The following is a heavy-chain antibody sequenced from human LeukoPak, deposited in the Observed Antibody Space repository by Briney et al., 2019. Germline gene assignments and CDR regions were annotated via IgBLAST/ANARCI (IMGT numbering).Heavy chain of an antibody. CDR2: IYYSGST. CDR1: GGSISSYY. CDR3: ASLGYTDYGDYYFDY. D-gene: IGHD4-17*01. V-gene: IGHV4-59*01. Sequence: SETLPLTCTVSGGSISSYYWSWIRQPPGKGLEWIGYIYYSGSTNYNPSLKSRVTISVDTSKNQFSLKLSSVTAADTAVYYCASLGYTDYGDYYFDYWGQGTLVTVSS. J-gene: IGHJ4*02.